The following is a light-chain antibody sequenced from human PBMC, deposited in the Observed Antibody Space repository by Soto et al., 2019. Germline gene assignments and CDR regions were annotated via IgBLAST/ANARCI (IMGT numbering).Light chain of an antibody. CDR3: QQRSNWPSIT. CDR1: QSVSSK. V-gene: IGKV3-11*01. J-gene: IGKJ5*01. Sequence: EIVITQSPATLSVSPGERDALSCMASQSVSSKLAWYQQKPCQAPRLLIYDASNRATGIPARFSGSGSGTDFTLTISSLEPEDFAVYYCQQRSNWPSITVGPGTRLEIK. CDR2: DAS.